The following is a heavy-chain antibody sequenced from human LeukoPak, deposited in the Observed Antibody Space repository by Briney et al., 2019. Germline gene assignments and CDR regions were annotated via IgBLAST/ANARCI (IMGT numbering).Heavy chain of an antibody. Sequence: SVKVSCKASGGTFSSYAISWVRQAPGQGLEWMGGIIPIFGTANYAQKFQGRVTITADESTSTAYMELSSLRSEHTAVYYCARDVREGDIPPYYYDSSPTLDAFDIWGQGTMVTVSS. J-gene: IGHJ3*02. D-gene: IGHD3-22*01. V-gene: IGHV1-69*13. CDR3: ARDVREGDIPPYYYDSSPTLDAFDI. CDR2: IIPIFGTA. CDR1: GGTFSSYA.